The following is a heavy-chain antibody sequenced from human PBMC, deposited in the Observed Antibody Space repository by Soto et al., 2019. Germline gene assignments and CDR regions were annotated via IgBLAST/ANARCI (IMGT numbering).Heavy chain of an antibody. D-gene: IGHD6-19*01. V-gene: IGHV4-31*01. Sequence: QVQLQESGPGLVKPSQTLSLTCTVSGGSISSGGYYWSWIRQHPGKGLEWIGYIYYSGSTYYHPSLKSLVTISVDTSKNQFALKLRSVTAADTAVYYCARVIAVAGRGWFDPWGQGTLVTVSS. J-gene: IGHJ5*02. CDR1: GGSISSGGYY. CDR3: ARVIAVAGRGWFDP. CDR2: IYYSGST.